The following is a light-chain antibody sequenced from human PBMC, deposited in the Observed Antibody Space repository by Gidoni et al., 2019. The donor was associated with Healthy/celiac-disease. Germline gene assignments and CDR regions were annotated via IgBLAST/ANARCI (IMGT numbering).Light chain of an antibody. V-gene: IGKV3-15*01. CDR1: QSVSSN. CDR2: GAS. Sequence: EIVLTPSPATLSVSPGERATLSCRASQSVSSNLAWYQQKPGQAPRLLIYGASTRATGIPARFSGSGSGTEFTLTISSLQSEDFAVYYCQQYNNWPRWTFGQGTKVEIK. J-gene: IGKJ1*01. CDR3: QQYNNWPRWT.